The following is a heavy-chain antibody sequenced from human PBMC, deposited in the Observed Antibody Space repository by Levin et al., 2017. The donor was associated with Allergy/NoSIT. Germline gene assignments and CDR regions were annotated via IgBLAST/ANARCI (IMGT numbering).Heavy chain of an antibody. CDR1: GFTFSSYW. CDR3: ARQTVIPDY. J-gene: IGHJ4*02. Sequence: GESLKISCAASGFTFSSYWMTWVRQAPGKGLERVANINLDGSEKYYMDSVKGRFTISRDNAENSLYLQMNSLRAEDTAVYYCARQTVIPDYWGQGTLVTVSS. V-gene: IGHV3-7*01. D-gene: IGHD4-11*01. CDR2: INLDGSEK.